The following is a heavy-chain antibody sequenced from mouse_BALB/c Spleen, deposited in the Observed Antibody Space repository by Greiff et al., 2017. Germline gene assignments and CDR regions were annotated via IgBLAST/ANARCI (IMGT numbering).Heavy chain of an antibody. V-gene: IGHV5-6-3*01. CDR3: ARGDYDGDY. Sequence: EVNVVESGGGLVQPGGSLKLSCAASGFTFSSYGMSWVRQTPDKRLELVATINSNGGSTYYPDSVKGRFTISRDNAKNTLYLQMSSLKSEDTAMYYCARGDYDGDYWGQGTTLTVSS. J-gene: IGHJ2*01. D-gene: IGHD2-4*01. CDR1: GFTFSSYG. CDR2: INSNGGST.